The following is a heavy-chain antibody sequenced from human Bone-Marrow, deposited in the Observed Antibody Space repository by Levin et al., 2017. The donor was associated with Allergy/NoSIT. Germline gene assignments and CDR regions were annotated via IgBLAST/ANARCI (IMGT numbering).Heavy chain of an antibody. D-gene: IGHD3-10*01. CDR2: INSDGSST. J-gene: IGHJ4*02. CDR1: GFTLSKYW. Sequence: PGGSLRLSCAASGFTLSKYWMHWVRQAPGKGLMWVSRINSDGSSTNYADSVKGRFTVSRDNAKPTLYLQMDSLRAEDTAVYYCVRESAMVRGVIGWGQGTLVTVSS. V-gene: IGHV3-74*01. CDR3: VRESAMVRGVIG.